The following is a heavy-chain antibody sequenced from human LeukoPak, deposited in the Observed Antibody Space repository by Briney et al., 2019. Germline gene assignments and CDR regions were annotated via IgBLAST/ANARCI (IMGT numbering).Heavy chain of an antibody. V-gene: IGHV3-21*01. CDR1: GFTFSSYS. Sequence: GGSLRLSCAASGFTFSSYSMNWVRQAPGKGLEWVSSISSSSGYIYYADSVKGRFTISRDNAKNSLYLQMNSLRAEDTAVYYCARDLNDFWSGYPNWFDPWGQGTLVTVSS. CDR3: ARDLNDFWSGYPNWFDP. CDR2: ISSSSGYI. D-gene: IGHD3-3*01. J-gene: IGHJ5*02.